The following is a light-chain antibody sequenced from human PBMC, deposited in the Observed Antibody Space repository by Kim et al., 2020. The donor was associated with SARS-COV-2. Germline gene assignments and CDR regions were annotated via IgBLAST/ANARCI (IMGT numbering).Light chain of an antibody. CDR2: RAS. CDR3: QMYGDSPWT. V-gene: IGKV3-20*01. Sequence: SPGERATLSCRASQSVANNYLAWYQQKPGQAPRVLIYRASSRATGIPDRFSGSGSGTDFTLTISRLEPEDFAVYYCQMYGDSPWTFGQGTKVDIK. J-gene: IGKJ1*01. CDR1: QSVANNY.